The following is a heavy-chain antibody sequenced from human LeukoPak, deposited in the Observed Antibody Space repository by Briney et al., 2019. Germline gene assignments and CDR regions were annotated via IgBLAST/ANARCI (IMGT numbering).Heavy chain of an antibody. CDR3: AREGHSASWYLDY. V-gene: IGHV3-48*02. CDR1: GFTFGTYG. CDR2: ISSRGTTK. Sequence: PGGSLRLSCAASGFTFGTYGMNWVPQAPGKGLEYISYISSRGTTKYYADSVKGRFIISRDNAKNSLSLQMNSLRDGDTAVYYCAREGHSASWYLDYWGQGTLVTVSS. D-gene: IGHD6-13*01. J-gene: IGHJ4*02.